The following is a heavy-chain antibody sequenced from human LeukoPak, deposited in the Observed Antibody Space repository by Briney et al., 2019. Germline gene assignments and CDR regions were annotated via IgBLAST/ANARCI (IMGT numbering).Heavy chain of an antibody. Sequence: PGGSLRLSCAASGFTFSNYAMTWVRQAPGKGLEWVSTISGSGDRTYYADSVKGRFTISRDNSKNTLYVQMTILSADATAVYYCAKDIRSSWYYFQDWGQGTLVTVSS. CDR2: ISGSGDRT. J-gene: IGHJ1*01. V-gene: IGHV3-23*01. D-gene: IGHD3-3*01. CDR3: AKDIRSSWYYFQD. CDR1: GFTFSNYA.